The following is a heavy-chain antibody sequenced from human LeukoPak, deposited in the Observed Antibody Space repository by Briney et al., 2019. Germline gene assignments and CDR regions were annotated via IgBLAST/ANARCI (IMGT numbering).Heavy chain of an antibody. CDR1: GYTFTSYD. Sequence: ASVKVSCKASGYTFTSYDINWVRQATGQGLEWMGWMNPNSGNTGYAQKFQGRVTMTTDTSTSTAYMELRSLRSDDTAVYYCARTDYVWGSSGGYFDYWGQGTLVTVSS. CDR2: MNPNSGNT. J-gene: IGHJ4*02. CDR3: ARTDYVWGSSGGYFDY. V-gene: IGHV1-8*01. D-gene: IGHD3-16*01.